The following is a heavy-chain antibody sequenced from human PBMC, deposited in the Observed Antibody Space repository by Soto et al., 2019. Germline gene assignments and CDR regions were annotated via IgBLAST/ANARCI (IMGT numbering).Heavy chain of an antibody. Sequence: KPGGSLRLSCAASGFTFSSYSMNWVRQAPGKGLEWVSSISSSSSYIYYADSVKGRFTISRDNAKNSLYLQMNSLRAEDTAVYYCARVYSGSYYYYGMDVWGQGTTVTVSS. CDR3: ARVYSGSYYYYGMDV. CDR2: ISSSSSYI. J-gene: IGHJ6*02. CDR1: GFTFSSYS. D-gene: IGHD1-26*01. V-gene: IGHV3-21*01.